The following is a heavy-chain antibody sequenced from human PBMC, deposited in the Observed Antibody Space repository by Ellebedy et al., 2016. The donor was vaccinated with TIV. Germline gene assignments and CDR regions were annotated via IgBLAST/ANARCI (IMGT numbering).Heavy chain of an antibody. CDR1: GFIFSTYS. J-gene: IGHJ4*02. V-gene: IGHV3-21*01. D-gene: IGHD1-14*01. CDR3: AVGSVTVNSITPFDY. CDR2: ISSSSSYI. Sequence: PGGSLRLSCAASGFIFSTYSMNWVRQTPGRGLVWVSSISSSSSYIYYADSVKGRFTISRDNAKSSLYLQMNSLRVEDTAVYYCAVGSVTVNSITPFDYWGQGTLVTVSS.